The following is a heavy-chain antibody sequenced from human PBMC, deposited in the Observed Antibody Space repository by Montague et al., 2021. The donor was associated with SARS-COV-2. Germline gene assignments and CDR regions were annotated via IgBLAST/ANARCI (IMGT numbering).Heavy chain of an antibody. D-gene: IGHD1-14*01. CDR1: GDSVSSHIAA. J-gene: IGHJ4*02. Sequence: CAISGDSVSSHIAAWNWIRQSPSRGLEWLGRTYYRSKWYNDYAVSVRSRITISPDTSKNQFSLQLNSVTPEDTAVYYCTQERGPGRTTWHYFEHWGQGTLVTVSS. V-gene: IGHV6-1*01. CDR2: TYYRSKWYN. CDR3: TQERGPGRTTWHYFEH.